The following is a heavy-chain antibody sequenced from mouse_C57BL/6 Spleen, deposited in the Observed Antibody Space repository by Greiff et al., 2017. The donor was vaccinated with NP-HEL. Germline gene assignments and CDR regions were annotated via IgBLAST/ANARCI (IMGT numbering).Heavy chain of an antibody. D-gene: IGHD1-1*01. CDR2: IWRGGST. CDR1: GFSLTSYG. Sequence: QVQLKESGPGLVQPSQSLSITCTVSGFSLTSYGVHWVRQSPGKGLEWLGVIWRGGSTDYNAAFMSRLSITKDNSKSQVFFKMNSLQADDTAIYYCAKEDYGSSYWYFDVWGTGTTVTVSS. J-gene: IGHJ1*03. CDR3: AKEDYGSSYWYFDV. V-gene: IGHV2-5*01.